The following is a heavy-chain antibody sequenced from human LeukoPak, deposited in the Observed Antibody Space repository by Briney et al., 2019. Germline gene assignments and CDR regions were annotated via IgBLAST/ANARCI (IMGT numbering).Heavy chain of an antibody. Sequence: GGSLRLSCAASGFTFSSYSMNWIRQAPGKGLEWVSYISSSSSTIYYADSVKGRFTISRDNAKNSLYLQMNSLRAEDTAVYYCARDQDYGHFDYWGQGTLVTVSS. J-gene: IGHJ4*02. CDR3: ARDQDYGHFDY. V-gene: IGHV3-48*01. CDR1: GFTFSSYS. D-gene: IGHD4-17*01. CDR2: ISSSSSTI.